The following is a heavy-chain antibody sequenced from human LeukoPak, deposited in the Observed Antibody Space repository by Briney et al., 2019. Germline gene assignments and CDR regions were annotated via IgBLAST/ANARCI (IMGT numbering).Heavy chain of an antibody. CDR1: GFTFSSYS. CDR2: ISSSSSYI. V-gene: IGHV3-21*04. CDR3: AKSLTYYYDSSGLDAFDI. J-gene: IGHJ3*02. D-gene: IGHD3-22*01. Sequence: GGSLRLSCAASGFTFSSYSMNWVRQAPGKGLEWVSSISSSSSYIYYADSVKGRFTISRDNSKNTLYLQMNSLRAEDTAVYYCAKSLTYYYDSSGLDAFDIWGQGTMVTVSS.